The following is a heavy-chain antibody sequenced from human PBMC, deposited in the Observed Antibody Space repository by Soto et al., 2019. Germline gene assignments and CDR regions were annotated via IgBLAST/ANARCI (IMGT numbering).Heavy chain of an antibody. CDR2: ISGAGGRT. D-gene: IGHD6-19*01. CDR1: GFTPTTTP. J-gene: IGHJ4*02. V-gene: IGHV3-23*01. CDR3: AKDSGAVAGPY. Sequence: GGSLRLSCAGSGFTPTTTPLSWVRQPPGKGLEWVTTISGAGGRTDYVDSVKGRFTISRDNSKNTLYLQLNSLRAEDTAVYYCAKDSGAVAGPYWGQGTLVTVSS.